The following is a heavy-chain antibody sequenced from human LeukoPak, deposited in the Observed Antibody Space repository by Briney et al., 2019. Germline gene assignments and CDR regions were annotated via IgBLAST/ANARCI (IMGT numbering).Heavy chain of an antibody. Sequence: ASVKVSCKASGYTFTSYAMNWVRQAPGQGLEWMGWINTNTGNPTYAQGFTGRFVFSLDASVSTAYLRISSLKAEDTAVYYCARGVPYYDFWSGYIAANYYYYYMDVWGKGTTVTVSS. D-gene: IGHD3-3*01. CDR2: INTNTGNP. V-gene: IGHV7-4-1*02. CDR3: ARGVPYYDFWSGYIAANYYYYYMDV. CDR1: GYTFTSYA. J-gene: IGHJ6*03.